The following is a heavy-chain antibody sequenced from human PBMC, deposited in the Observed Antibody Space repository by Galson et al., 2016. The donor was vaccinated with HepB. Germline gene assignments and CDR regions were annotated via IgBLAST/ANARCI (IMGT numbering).Heavy chain of an antibody. V-gene: IGHV5-10-1*01. CDR3: AIFYFDSGSYYNPDY. CDR2: IDPSDSYT. D-gene: IGHD3-10*01. CDR1: TVNSIRYW. Sequence: QSGAEVKKPGESLRISCQGSTVNSIRYWISWVRQMPGKGLEWMGRIDPSDSYTKYSPSFQGHVTFSLDKSISTAYLQWSSLKASDTAMYYCAIFYFDSGSYYNPDYWGQGTLVTVSS. J-gene: IGHJ4*02.